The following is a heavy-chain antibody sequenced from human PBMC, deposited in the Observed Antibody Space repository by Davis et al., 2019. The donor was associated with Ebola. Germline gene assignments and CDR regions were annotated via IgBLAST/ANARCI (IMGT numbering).Heavy chain of an antibody. D-gene: IGHD2-2*01. J-gene: IGHJ6*02. CDR2: INPNSGGT. V-gene: IGHV1-2*02. Sequence: ASVKVSCKASGYTFTGYYMHWVRQAPGQGLEWMGWINPNSGGTNYAQKFQGRVTMTRDTSISTAYMELSRLRSDDTAVYYCARVRSTTTWYYGMDVWGQGTTVTVSS. CDR3: ARVRSTTTWYYGMDV. CDR1: GYTFTGYY.